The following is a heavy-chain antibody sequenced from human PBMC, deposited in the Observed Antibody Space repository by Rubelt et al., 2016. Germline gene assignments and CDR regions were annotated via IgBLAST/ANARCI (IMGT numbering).Heavy chain of an antibody. V-gene: IGHV1-69*01. D-gene: IGHD4-17*01. Sequence: VGGIIPIFGTANDAQKFQGRVTITADESTSTAYMELSSLRSEDTAVYYCARGDGDYEGPFDYWGQGTLVTVSS. CDR3: ARGDGDYEGPFDY. J-gene: IGHJ4*02. CDR2: IIPIFGTA.